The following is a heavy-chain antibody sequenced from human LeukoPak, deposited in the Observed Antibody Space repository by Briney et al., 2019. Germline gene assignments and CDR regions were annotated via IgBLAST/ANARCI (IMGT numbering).Heavy chain of an antibody. CDR1: GFIFDDYG. Sequence: GGSLRLSCAASGFIFDDYGMSWVRQAPGKGLEWVSGINWNGGSTGYADSVKGRFTISRDNAKNSLYLQMNSLRAEEDTALYYCARDAPTVGVDSWGQGTLVTVSS. CDR2: INWNGGST. V-gene: IGHV3-20*04. CDR3: ARDAPTVGVDS. J-gene: IGHJ4*02.